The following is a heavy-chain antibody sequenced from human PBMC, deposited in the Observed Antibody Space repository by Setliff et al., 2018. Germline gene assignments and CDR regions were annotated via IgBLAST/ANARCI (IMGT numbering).Heavy chain of an antibody. D-gene: IGHD3-22*01. CDR1: GFSFSRHW. J-gene: IGHJ3*02. CDR3: VRDDADNYDAFDN. Sequence: PGGSLRLPCVVSGFSFSRHWMSWVRQAPGKGLEWVGDIKQDGSTKYYLDSMKGRFTISRDNAKRSLYLQMNGLRADDTGVYYCVRDDADNYDAFDNWGQGTLVTVSS. V-gene: IGHV3-7*01. CDR2: IKQDGSTK.